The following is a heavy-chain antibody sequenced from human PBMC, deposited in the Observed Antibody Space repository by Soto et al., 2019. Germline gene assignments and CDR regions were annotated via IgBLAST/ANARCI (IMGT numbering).Heavy chain of an antibody. Sequence: QVQLVESGGGVVQPGRSLRLSCAASGFTFSSYAMHWVRQAPGKGLEWVAVISYDGSNKYYADSVKGRFTISRDNSKNTLYLQMNSLRAEDTAVYYCAISSRLLWFGDDAFDIWGQGTMVTVSS. CDR2: ISYDGSNK. CDR1: GFTFSSYA. D-gene: IGHD3-10*01. J-gene: IGHJ3*02. V-gene: IGHV3-30-3*01. CDR3: AISSRLLWFGDDAFDI.